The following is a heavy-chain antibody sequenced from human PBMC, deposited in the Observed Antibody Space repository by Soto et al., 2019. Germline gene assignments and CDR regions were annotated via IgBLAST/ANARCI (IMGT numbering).Heavy chain of an antibody. J-gene: IGHJ6*02. CDR1: GFTFSSYG. Sequence: GGSLRLSCAASGFTFSSYGMHWVRQAPGKGLEWVAVISYDGSNKYYADSVKGRFTISRDNSKNTLYLQMNSLRAEDTAVYYCAKDHDSSGWFPRTVYYYGMDVWGQGTTVTVSS. CDR2: ISYDGSNK. CDR3: AKDHDSSGWFPRTVYYYGMDV. V-gene: IGHV3-30*18. D-gene: IGHD6-19*01.